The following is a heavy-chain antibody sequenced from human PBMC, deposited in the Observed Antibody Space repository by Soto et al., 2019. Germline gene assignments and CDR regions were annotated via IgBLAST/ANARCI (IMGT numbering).Heavy chain of an antibody. J-gene: IGHJ4*02. V-gene: IGHV3-23*01. CDR3: ARRGSGSYYDY. CDR1: GFTFRNYA. D-gene: IGHD1-26*01. Sequence: PGGSLRLSCAASGFTFRNYALNWVRQAPVKGLEWVSVISGSGDSTYHADSVKGRFTISRDNSKNTLYLQMNSLRAEDTAVYYCARRGSGSYYDYWGQGTLVTVSS. CDR2: ISGSGDST.